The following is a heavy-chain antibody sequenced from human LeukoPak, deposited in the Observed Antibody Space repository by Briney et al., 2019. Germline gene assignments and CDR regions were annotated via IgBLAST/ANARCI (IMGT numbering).Heavy chain of an antibody. D-gene: IGHD6-25*01. CDR2: ISGSGGST. Sequence: PGGSLRLSYAASGFTFSSYAMSWVRQAPGKGLEWVSAISGSGGSTYYADSVKGRFTISRDNSKNTLYLQMNSLRAEDTAVYYCEKDGMSSGSFDYWGLGTLVTVSS. J-gene: IGHJ4*02. CDR3: EKDGMSSGSFDY. V-gene: IGHV3-23*01. CDR1: GFTFSSYA.